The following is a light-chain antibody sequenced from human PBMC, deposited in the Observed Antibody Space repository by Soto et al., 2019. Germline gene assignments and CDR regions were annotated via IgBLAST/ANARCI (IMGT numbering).Light chain of an antibody. CDR3: CSYAGSSTPVV. Sequence: QSALTQPASVSGSPGQSITISRTGTSSDVGSYNLVSWYQQHPGKAPKLMIYEGSKRPSGVSNRFSGSKSGNTASLTISGLQAEDEADYYCCSYAGSSTPVVFGGGTQLTVL. CDR1: SSDVGSYNL. J-gene: IGLJ2*01. CDR2: EGS. V-gene: IGLV2-23*01.